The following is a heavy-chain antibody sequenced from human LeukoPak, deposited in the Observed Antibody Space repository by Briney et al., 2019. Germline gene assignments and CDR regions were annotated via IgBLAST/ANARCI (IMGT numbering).Heavy chain of an antibody. V-gene: IGHV1-69*04. CDR3: AREGLSVDTAMVVFDY. CDR1: GGTFSSYA. J-gene: IGHJ4*02. CDR2: VIPIFGIA. D-gene: IGHD5-18*01. Sequence: SAKVSCKASGGTFSSYAISWVRQAPGQGLEWMGRVIPIFGIANYAQKFQGRVTITADKSTSTAYMELSSLRSEDTAVYYCAREGLSVDTAMVVFDYWGQGTLVTVSS.